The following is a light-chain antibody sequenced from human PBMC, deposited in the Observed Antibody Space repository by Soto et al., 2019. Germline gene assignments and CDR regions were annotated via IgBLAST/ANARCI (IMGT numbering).Light chain of an antibody. CDR2: EVS. CDR3: SSYTGSSTPV. CDR1: SSDVGGYNY. Sequence: QSALTQPASVSGSPGQSITISCTGTSSDVGGYNYVSWYQHHPGKAPKLMIYEVSNRPSGVSNRFSGSKSGNTASLTISGLQAEDEADYYCSSYTGSSTPVFGGGTQPTVL. J-gene: IGLJ3*02. V-gene: IGLV2-14*01.